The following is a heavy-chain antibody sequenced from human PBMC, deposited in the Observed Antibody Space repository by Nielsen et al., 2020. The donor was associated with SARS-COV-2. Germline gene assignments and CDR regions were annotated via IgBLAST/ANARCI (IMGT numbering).Heavy chain of an antibody. CDR1: GFTFSSYA. CDR3: AKDGKRFGESGG. V-gene: IGHV3-23*01. D-gene: IGHD3-10*01. J-gene: IGHJ4*02. CDR2: ISGSGGST. Sequence: GESLKISCAASGFTFSSYAMSWVRQAPGKGLEWVSAISGSGGSTYYADSVKGRFTISRDNSKNTLYLQMNSLRAEDTAVYYCAKDGKRFGESGGWGQGTLVTVSS.